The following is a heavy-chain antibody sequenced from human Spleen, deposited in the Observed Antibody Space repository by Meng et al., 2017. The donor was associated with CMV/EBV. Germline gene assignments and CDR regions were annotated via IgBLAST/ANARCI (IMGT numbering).Heavy chain of an antibody. D-gene: IGHD5-12*01. CDR3: ARDIVAIDY. J-gene: IGHJ4*02. V-gene: IGHV3-11*01. CDR1: GFTFSDYY. Sequence: GESLKISCVVSGFTFSDYYMSWIRQAPGKGLEWVAYISSSGSAVYYADSVKGRFTISRDNARDSLYLQMNSLTAQDTAVYYCARDIVAIDYWGQGMLVTVSS. CDR2: ISSSGSAV.